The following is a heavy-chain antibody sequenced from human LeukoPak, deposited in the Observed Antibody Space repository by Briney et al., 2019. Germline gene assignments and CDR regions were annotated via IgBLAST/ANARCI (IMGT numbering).Heavy chain of an antibody. CDR3: AKVRGTYSSGFFFDY. Sequence: GGSLRLSCAGSGFSFEDYAMHWVQQAPGKGLEWLSIISWNSGYIGYADSVKGRFTISRDNAKNSLYLQMNSLRAEDTAFYYCAKVRGTYSSGFFFDYWGPGALVTVSS. CDR2: ISWNSGYI. J-gene: IGHJ4*02. D-gene: IGHD6-19*01. CDR1: GFSFEDYA. V-gene: IGHV3-9*01.